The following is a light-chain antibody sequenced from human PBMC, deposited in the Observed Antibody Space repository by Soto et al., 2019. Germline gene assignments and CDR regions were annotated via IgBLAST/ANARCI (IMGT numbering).Light chain of an antibody. CDR2: RAS. V-gene: IGKV1-5*03. CDR1: QSIGSS. CDR3: QQYSGYSPYT. J-gene: IGKJ2*01. Sequence: DIQMTQSPSTLSASVGDRVTITCRASQSIGSSLAWYQQKPGKAPKLLIYRASTLEDGVPSRFSSSASGAEFSLTISSLQPDDFATDYCQQYSGYSPYTFGQGTKLEI.